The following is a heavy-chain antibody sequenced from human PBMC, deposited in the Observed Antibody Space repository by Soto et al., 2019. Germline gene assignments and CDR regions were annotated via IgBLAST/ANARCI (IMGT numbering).Heavy chain of an antibody. CDR3: AREVAAAGTNSTDYYYYYGMDV. V-gene: IGHV1-69*13. CDR1: GGTFSSYA. Sequence: SVKVSCKASGGTFSSYAISWVRQAPGQGLEWMGGIIPTFGTANYAQKFQGRVTITADESTSIAYMGLSSLRSEDTAVYYCAREVAAAGTNSTDYYYYYGMDVWGQGTTVTVSS. D-gene: IGHD6-13*01. CDR2: IIPTFGTA. J-gene: IGHJ6*02.